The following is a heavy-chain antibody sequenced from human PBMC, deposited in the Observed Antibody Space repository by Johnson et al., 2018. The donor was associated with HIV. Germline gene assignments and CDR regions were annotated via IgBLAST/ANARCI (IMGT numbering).Heavy chain of an antibody. V-gene: IGHV3-30*02. CDR3: AKGLKLGSGDDAFDI. J-gene: IGHJ3*02. D-gene: IGHD7-27*01. CDR1: GFTFSSYG. CDR2: IRYDGSNK. Sequence: QVQLVESGGGVVQPGGSLSLSCAASGFTFSSYGMHWVRQAPGTGLEWVAFIRYDGSNKYYADSVKGRFTISRDNSKNTLYLQMNSLRAEDTAVYYCAKGLKLGSGDDAFDIWGQGTMVTVSS.